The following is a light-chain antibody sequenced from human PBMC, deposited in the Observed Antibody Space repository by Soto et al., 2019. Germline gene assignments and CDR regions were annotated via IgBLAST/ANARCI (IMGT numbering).Light chain of an antibody. V-gene: IGKV3-20*01. Sequence: EIVLTQSPGTLSLSVGERDTLSCRASLSVSSYLAWYQQTPGQAPRLLIYDTSNRATGTPDRFSGSGSGTDFTLTISRLEPEDFTVYYCQQYGSSPLTVGGGTKVDIK. CDR2: DTS. J-gene: IGKJ4*01. CDR3: QQYGSSPLT. CDR1: LSVSSY.